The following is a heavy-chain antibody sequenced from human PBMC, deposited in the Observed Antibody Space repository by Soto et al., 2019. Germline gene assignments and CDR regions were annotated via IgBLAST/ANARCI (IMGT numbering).Heavy chain of an antibody. D-gene: IGHD3-10*01. V-gene: IGHV4-59*13. CDR3: ASVGELPVWFDP. J-gene: IGHJ5*02. CDR1: GDSITSYY. Sequence: QAQLQESGPGLVKPSETLSLTCTVSGDSITSYYWSWIRQPPGKGLEWVGYISYTGSTIYNPSLESRATISLDTSKNQVSLSLNSVTVADTAVYHCASVGELPVWFDPWGRGTLVTVSS. CDR2: ISYTGST.